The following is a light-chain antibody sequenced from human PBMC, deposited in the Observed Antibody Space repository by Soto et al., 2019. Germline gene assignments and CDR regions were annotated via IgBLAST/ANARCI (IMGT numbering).Light chain of an antibody. CDR1: QSISSY. CDR2: AAS. CDR3: QQSYSTPQT. Sequence: IQMTQSPSSLSASVGDRVTITCRASQSISSYLNWYQQKPGKAPKLLIYAASSLQSGVPSRFSGSGSGTDFTLTISSLQPEDFATYYCQQSYSTPQTFGQRTKV. J-gene: IGKJ1*01. V-gene: IGKV1-39*01.